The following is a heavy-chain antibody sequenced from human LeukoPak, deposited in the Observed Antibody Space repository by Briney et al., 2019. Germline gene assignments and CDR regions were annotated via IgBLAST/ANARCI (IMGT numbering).Heavy chain of an antibody. D-gene: IGHD6-19*01. J-gene: IGHJ3*02. V-gene: IGHV3-15*01. CDR2: IKSKTDGGTT. CDR3: TQHMGQYSSGSGDAFDI. Sequence: GGSLRLSCAASGFTFSNAWMSWVRQAPGEGLEWVGRIKSKTDGGTTDYAAPVKGRFTISRDDSKNTLYLQMNSPKTEDTAVYYCTQHMGQYSSGSGDAFDIWGQGTMVTVSS. CDR1: GFTFSNAW.